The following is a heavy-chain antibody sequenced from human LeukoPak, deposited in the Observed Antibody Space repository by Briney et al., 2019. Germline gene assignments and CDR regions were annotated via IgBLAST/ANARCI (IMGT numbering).Heavy chain of an antibody. CDR2: ISYDGTII. D-gene: IGHD5-12*01. CDR3: ARDAQYSGYAVYNWFDP. J-gene: IGHJ5*02. V-gene: IGHV3-30-3*01. CDR1: GFTFSDYA. Sequence: GGSLRLSCAASGFTFSDYAMHWVRQAPGKGLEWVAVISYDGTIIFYANSVRGRFTISRDNSKNTLDLQMNSLRVEDTAVYHCARDAQYSGYAVYNWFDPWGQGTLVTVSS.